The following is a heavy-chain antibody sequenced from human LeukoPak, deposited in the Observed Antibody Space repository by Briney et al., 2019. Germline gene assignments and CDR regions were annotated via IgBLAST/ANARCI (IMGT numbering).Heavy chain of an antibody. CDR3: AKSILRNYYDSSGYPLFDY. CDR2: ISGSGGST. D-gene: IGHD3-22*01. Sequence: PGRSLRLSFAASGFTFSIYAMSWVRQPPGKGLEWVSAISGSGGSTYYADSVKGQFPISRDNSKNTLYMKMNSLRAEDTAVYYCAKSILRNYYDSSGYPLFDYWGQGTLVTVSS. CDR1: GFTFSIYA. V-gene: IGHV3-23*01. J-gene: IGHJ4*02.